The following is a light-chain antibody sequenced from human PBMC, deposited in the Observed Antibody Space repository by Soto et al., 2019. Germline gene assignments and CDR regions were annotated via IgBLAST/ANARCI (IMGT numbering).Light chain of an antibody. Sequence: SYELTQPPSVSVAPGQTARISCGGDNIGSKVVHWFQQKPGQAPLLVVYDDRARPSGMPERFSGSNSGNTATLTISGAEAGDEADYYCQVWDSSRNRVFGGGTKLTVL. V-gene: IGLV3-21*02. CDR1: NIGSKV. CDR3: QVWDSSRNRV. CDR2: DDR. J-gene: IGLJ2*01.